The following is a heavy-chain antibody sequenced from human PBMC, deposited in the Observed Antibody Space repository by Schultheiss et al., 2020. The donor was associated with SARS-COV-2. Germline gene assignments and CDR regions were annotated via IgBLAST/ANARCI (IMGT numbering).Heavy chain of an antibody. CDR3: ARQYSGSLDP. V-gene: IGHV3-21*01. CDR2: ISSSSSYI. Sequence: GGSLRLSCASSGLTVSSNYMSWVRQAPGKGLEWVSSISSSSSYIYYADSVKGRFTISRDNAKNSLYLQMNSLRAEDTAVYYCARQYSGSLDPWGQGTLVTVSS. CDR1: GLTVSSNY. J-gene: IGHJ5*02. D-gene: IGHD1-26*01.